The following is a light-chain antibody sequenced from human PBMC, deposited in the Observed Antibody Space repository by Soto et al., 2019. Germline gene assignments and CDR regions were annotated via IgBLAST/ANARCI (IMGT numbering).Light chain of an antibody. CDR2: NNN. Sequence: QSVLTQPPSASGTPGQGVTISCSGSSSNIGSNPVHWYQQVPGTAPKLLIHNNNQRPSGVPARFSGSKSGTSASLAISGLQSEDEADYYCAAWDDSLNGVLFGGGTKLTVL. V-gene: IGLV1-44*01. CDR1: SSNIGSNP. J-gene: IGLJ2*01. CDR3: AAWDDSLNGVL.